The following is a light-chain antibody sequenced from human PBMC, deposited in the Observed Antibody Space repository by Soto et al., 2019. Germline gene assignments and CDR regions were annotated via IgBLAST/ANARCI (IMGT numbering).Light chain of an antibody. CDR1: QTVGKD. V-gene: IGKV3-11*01. CDR2: DAS. Sequence: IVLTQSPATLSLSPGERAILSCRASQTVGKDLAWYQVRPGQAPRLLIFDASTRATGVPPRFRGCRSGSDFPLTLSSLDPEDFALDCCRQRSSWPFTFGGGPSVLIK. J-gene: IGKJ4*01. CDR3: RQRSSWPFT.